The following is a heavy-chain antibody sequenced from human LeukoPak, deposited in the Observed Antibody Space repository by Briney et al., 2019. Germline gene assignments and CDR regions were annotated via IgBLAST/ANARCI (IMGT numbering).Heavy chain of an antibody. CDR1: GFTFSSYA. D-gene: IGHD1-26*01. CDR3: ASDWVGATNY. V-gene: IGHV3-30*04. CDR2: ISYDGSNK. J-gene: IGHJ4*02. Sequence: GGSLRLSCAASGFTFSSYAMHWVRQAPGKGLEWVAVISYDGSNKYYADSVKGRFTISRDNSKNTMYLQMNSLRAEDTAVYYCASDWVGATNYWGQGTLVTVSS.